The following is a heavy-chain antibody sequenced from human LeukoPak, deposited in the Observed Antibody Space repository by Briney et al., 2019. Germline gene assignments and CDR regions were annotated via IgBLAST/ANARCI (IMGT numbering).Heavy chain of an antibody. Sequence: GASVKVSCKTSGYSENFYGITWVRQVAGQGPEWMGWISAQHGQTEYAPNSQDRVTMTTDTYTNTAYMELRSLRSDDTAVYYCARERVRYSSGWYGGFDYWGQGTLVTVSS. D-gene: IGHD6-19*01. V-gene: IGHV1-18*01. CDR1: GYSENFYG. J-gene: IGHJ4*02. CDR2: ISAQHGQT. CDR3: ARERVRYSSGWYGGFDY.